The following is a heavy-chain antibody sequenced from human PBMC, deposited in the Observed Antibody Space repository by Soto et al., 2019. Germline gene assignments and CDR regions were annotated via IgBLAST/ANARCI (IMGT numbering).Heavy chain of an antibody. Sequence: QVQLVQSGAEVKKPGASVKVSCKASGYTFTSYYMHWVRLAPGQGLEWMGIINPDGGGTSYAQQFQGRVIMTRDTCTSTVYLEMSSLRSEDTAVYYCAVGGNYLSMDVWGQGTTVTVSS. CDR1: GYTFTSYY. D-gene: IGHD4-4*01. V-gene: IGHV1-46*01. CDR3: AVGGNYLSMDV. J-gene: IGHJ6*02. CDR2: INPDGGGT.